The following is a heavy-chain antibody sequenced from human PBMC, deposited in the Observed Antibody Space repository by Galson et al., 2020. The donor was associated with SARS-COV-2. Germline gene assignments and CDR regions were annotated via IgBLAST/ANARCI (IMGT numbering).Heavy chain of an antibody. Sequence: ASVKVSCKASGYTFTSYGITWVRQAPGQGLEWMGWVSAHTGNTNYAQKVQGRVTMTTDTPTRTAYMELRTLRSDDTAVYYCARDRVDYYDTSGSYYTDTYDTWGQGTVVTVSS. J-gene: IGHJ3*02. CDR1: GYTFTSYG. CDR2: VSAHTGNT. D-gene: IGHD3-22*01. CDR3: ARDRVDYYDTSGSYYTDTYDT. V-gene: IGHV1-18*01.